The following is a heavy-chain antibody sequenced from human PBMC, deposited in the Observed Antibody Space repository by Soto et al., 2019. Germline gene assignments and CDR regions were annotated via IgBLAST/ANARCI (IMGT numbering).Heavy chain of an antibody. CDR2: ISAYNGNT. J-gene: IGHJ4*02. D-gene: IGHD6-19*01. CDR1: GYTFTGYY. Sequence: PSVKVSCKASGYTFTGYYMHWVRQAPGQGLEWMGWISAYNGNTNYAQKLQGRVTMTTDTSTSTAYMELRSLRSDDTAVYYCARLFVIAVAGTGYFDYWGQGTLVTVSS. CDR3: ARLFVIAVAGTGYFDY. V-gene: IGHV1-18*04.